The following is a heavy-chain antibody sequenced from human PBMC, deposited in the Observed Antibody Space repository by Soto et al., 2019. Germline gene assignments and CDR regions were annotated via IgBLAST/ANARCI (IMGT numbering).Heavy chain of an antibody. Sequence: SPTLSLTCAISGDSVSSNSVGWNGIIQSASRGLEWLGRTYYRSRWYNDYAVSVRSRITINPDTSKNQFSLQLNSVTPDDTAVYFCAIRYSYGLDYWGQGTLVTVSS. D-gene: IGHD5-18*01. CDR3: AIRYSYGLDY. CDR1: GDSVSSNSVG. V-gene: IGHV6-1*01. CDR2: TYYRSRWYN. J-gene: IGHJ4*02.